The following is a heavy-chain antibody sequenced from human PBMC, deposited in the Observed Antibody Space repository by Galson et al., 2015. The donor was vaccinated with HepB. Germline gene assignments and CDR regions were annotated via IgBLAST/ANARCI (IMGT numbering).Heavy chain of an antibody. CDR1: GYTLTELS. Sequence: SVKVSCKDSGYTLTELSMHWVRQAPGKGLEWMGGFDPEDGETIYAQKFQGRVTLTEDTSTDTAYMDLNSLRSEDTAVYYCATEYQTLYSSGWWDWGQGTLVTVSS. V-gene: IGHV1-24*01. CDR3: ATEYQTLYSSGWWD. CDR2: FDPEDGET. D-gene: IGHD6-19*01. J-gene: IGHJ4*02.